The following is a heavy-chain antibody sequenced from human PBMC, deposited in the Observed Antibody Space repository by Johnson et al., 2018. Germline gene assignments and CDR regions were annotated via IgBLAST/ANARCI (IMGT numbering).Heavy chain of an antibody. Sequence: VRLVQSGGGLVQPGGSLILCCSASGFTFSSYWMSGVRPAPGKGMEWVANIKQDGREKYYVDSGKGRFTISRDNAKNSVFLQMNSLRAEDTAIYYCATVSTLAFDSWGQGTLVSVSS. V-gene: IGHV3-7*01. CDR3: ATVSTLAFDS. J-gene: IGHJ4*02. CDR1: GFTFSSYW. CDR2: IKQDGREK.